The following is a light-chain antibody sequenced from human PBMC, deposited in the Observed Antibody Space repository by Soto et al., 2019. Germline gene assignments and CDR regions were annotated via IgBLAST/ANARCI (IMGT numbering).Light chain of an antibody. CDR2: DSS. J-gene: IGKJ4*01. V-gene: IGKV1-33*01. CDR1: HSIANS. CDR3: QQYEDLPLT. Sequence: DVQLTQSSSSLSASVGDRVIITCQASHSIANSLNWFQQKPGKAPELLISDSSYLEARVPSRFSGSRSGTDFTLTISNLQPEDFATYYCQQYEDLPLTFGGGTRVEIK.